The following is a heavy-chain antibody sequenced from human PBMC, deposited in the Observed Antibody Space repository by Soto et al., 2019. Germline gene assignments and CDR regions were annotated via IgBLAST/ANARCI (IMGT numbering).Heavy chain of an antibody. CDR2: ISASGATT. CDR3: AKSPSVIDYFDY. Sequence: GGSLRLSCAASGFTFSSYGLSWVRQAPGKGLEWVSGISASGATTDYADSVKGRFTISRDNSKNTLYLQMNRLRAEDTAVYYCAKSPSVIDYFDYWGQGTLVTVSS. CDR1: GFTFSSYG. D-gene: IGHD3-16*02. J-gene: IGHJ4*02. V-gene: IGHV3-23*01.